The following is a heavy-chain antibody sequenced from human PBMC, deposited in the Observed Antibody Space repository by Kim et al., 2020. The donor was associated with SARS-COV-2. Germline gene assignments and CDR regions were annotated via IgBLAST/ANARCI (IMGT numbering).Heavy chain of an antibody. Sequence: GGSLRLSCAASGFTFTNYGMHWVRQAPGKGPEWVAVSWHDEIKKYYADSVKGRFTISRDNSKNTVYLQMNSLRVEDTAVYYCAKARYSTNWGGASEVWGQETTVTVSS. CDR1: GFTFTNYG. CDR3: AKARYSTNWGGASEV. V-gene: IGHV3-33*06. D-gene: IGHD3-16*02. CDR2: SWHDEIKK. J-gene: IGHJ3*01.